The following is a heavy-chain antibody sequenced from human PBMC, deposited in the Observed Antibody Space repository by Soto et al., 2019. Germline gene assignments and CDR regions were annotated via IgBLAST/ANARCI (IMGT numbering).Heavy chain of an antibody. CDR3: ARDPLVRLGELSPPDY. Sequence: ASVKVSCKASGYTFTGYYMHWVRQAPGQGLEWMGWINPNSGGTNYAQKFQGRVTMTRDTSISTAYMELSRLRSDDTAVYYCARDPLVRLGELSPPDYWGQGTLVTVS. J-gene: IGHJ4*02. CDR1: GYTFTGYY. D-gene: IGHD3-16*02. V-gene: IGHV1-2*02. CDR2: INPNSGGT.